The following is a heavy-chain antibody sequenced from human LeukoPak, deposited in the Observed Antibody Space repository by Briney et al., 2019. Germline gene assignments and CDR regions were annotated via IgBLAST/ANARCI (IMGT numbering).Heavy chain of an antibody. J-gene: IGHJ4*02. CDR2: INHSGST. CDR1: GGSFSGYY. Sequence: SETLSLTCAVYGGSFSGYYWSWIRQPPGKGLEWIGGINHSGSTNYNPSLKSRVTISVDTSKNQFSLKLSSVTAADTAVYYCARGSGKRKGSGSYYPDWGQGTLVTVSS. CDR3: ARGSGKRKGSGSYYPD. D-gene: IGHD3-10*01. V-gene: IGHV4-34*01.